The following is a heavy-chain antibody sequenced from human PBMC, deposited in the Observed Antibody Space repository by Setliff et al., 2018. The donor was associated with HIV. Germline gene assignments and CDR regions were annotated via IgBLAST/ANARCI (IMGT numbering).Heavy chain of an antibody. D-gene: IGHD4-17*01. CDR1: GGSIDSSDYY. CDR3: ARRDNYGDYGGAY. Sequence: LSLTCSVSGGSIDSSDYYWGWIRQPPGKGLEWIGTVYYTGSTFYNPSLESRVTISVDTSKNQFSLKLRSVTATDTTVYYCARRDNYGDYGGAYWGQGTLVT. CDR2: VYYTGST. J-gene: IGHJ4*02. V-gene: IGHV4-39*01.